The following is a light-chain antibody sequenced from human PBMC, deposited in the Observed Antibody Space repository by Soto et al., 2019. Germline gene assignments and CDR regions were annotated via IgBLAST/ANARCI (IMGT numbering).Light chain of an antibody. CDR2: GAS. CDR1: QSVNNNY. J-gene: IGKJ4*01. CDR3: QQYDTSLPYT. Sequence: EIVLTQSPGTLSLSPGDRATLSCEASQSVNNNYLAWYQHKPGQAPRLLIYGASSRATGIPDRFSGSGSGTDSTLTIRRLEPEDFAVYYCQQYDTSLPYTFGGGT. V-gene: IGKV3-20*01.